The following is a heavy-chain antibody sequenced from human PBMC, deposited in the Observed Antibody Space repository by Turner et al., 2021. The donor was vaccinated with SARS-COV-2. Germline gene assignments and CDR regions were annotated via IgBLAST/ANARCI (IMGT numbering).Heavy chain of an antibody. J-gene: IGHJ4*02. D-gene: IGHD3-10*02. CDR1: GFTFSTYV. CDR2: ISYDGSNK. Sequence: QVQLVESGGGVVQPGRSLRLSCAASGFTFSTYVMHWVRQASGKGLEWGALISYDGSNKYYADSVKGRFTISRDNSKNTLYLQMNSLRAEDTAVYYCAKMMFGGWSGFDYWGQGTLVTVSS. CDR3: AKMMFGGWSGFDY. V-gene: IGHV3-30*18.